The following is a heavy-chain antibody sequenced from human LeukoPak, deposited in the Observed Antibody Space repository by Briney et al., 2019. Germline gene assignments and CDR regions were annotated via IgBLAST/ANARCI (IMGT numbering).Heavy chain of an antibody. Sequence: SETLSLTCSVSGGSTSGSYWSWVRQPPGKGLQWIGYIHYTGSTDYNPSLKSRVTISIDTPKNQVSLRVTSVTAADTAVYYCARTGYGRDYYGMDVWGQGTTVTVSS. CDR3: ARTGYGRDYYGMDV. J-gene: IGHJ6*02. D-gene: IGHD1-26*01. CDR1: GGSTSGSY. CDR2: IHYTGST. V-gene: IGHV4-59*01.